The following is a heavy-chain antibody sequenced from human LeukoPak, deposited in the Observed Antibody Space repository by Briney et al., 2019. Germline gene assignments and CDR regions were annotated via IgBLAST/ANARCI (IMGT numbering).Heavy chain of an antibody. J-gene: IGHJ6*02. Sequence: GAAVKVSCKASGYTFSDYYMHWVRQASGQGLEWMGGINPNSGGTNFAQKFQGRVTMTRDTSISTAYMELSRLRSDDTAVYYCAGDKGYSSSIRHRYGMDVWGQGTTVTVSS. CDR2: INPNSGGT. D-gene: IGHD6-19*01. V-gene: IGHV1-2*02. CDR1: GYTFSDYY. CDR3: AGDKGYSSSIRHRYGMDV.